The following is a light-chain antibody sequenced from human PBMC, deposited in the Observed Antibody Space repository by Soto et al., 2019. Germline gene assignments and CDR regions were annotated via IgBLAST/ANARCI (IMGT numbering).Light chain of an antibody. CDR1: SSDVGGYNY. CDR3: CSYAGSNNYYL. CDR2: RVT. J-gene: IGLJ1*01. Sequence: QSALTQPPSASGSPGQSVTISCTGTSSDVGGYNYVSWYQQHPGKAPKLLMFRVTERPSGVPDRFSGSKSGNTASLTVSGLQADDEADYYCCSYAGSNNYYLFGPGTKLTVL. V-gene: IGLV2-8*01.